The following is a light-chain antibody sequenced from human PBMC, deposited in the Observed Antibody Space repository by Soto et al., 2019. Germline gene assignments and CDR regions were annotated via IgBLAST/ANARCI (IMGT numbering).Light chain of an antibody. V-gene: IGLV2-14*01. CDR2: DVS. Sequence: QSVLTQPASVSGSPGQSITISCTGTSSDVGGYNYVSWYQQHPGKAPKLMIFDVSNRPSGVSNRFSGSKSGNTASLTISGLQAEDEGDYYCSSYTSSSTLYVFGTGTKVTVL. J-gene: IGLJ1*01. CDR3: SSYTSSSTLYV. CDR1: SSDVGGYNY.